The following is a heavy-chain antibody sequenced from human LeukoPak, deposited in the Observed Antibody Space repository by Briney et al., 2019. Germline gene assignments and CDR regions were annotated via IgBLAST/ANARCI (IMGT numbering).Heavy chain of an antibody. CDR1: GGSISSSSYY. J-gene: IGHJ5*02. V-gene: IGHV4-39*07. CDR3: GGISSGMYNWFDP. D-gene: IGHD6-25*01. CDR2: IYYSGST. Sequence: SETLSLTCTVSGGSISSSSYYWGWIRQPPGKGLEWIGSIYYSGSTYYNPSLKSRVTISVDTSKNQFSLKLSSVTAADTAVYYCGGISSGMYNWFDPWGQETLVTVSS.